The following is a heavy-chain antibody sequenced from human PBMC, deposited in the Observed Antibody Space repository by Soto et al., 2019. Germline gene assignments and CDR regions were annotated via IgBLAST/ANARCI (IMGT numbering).Heavy chain of an antibody. CDR2: IYHSGST. D-gene: IGHD3-22*01. CDR3: ARDLSMIVGNWFDP. Sequence: SETQCLTWAVSGYSIIGGDYWGWIRQPPGEGLEWIGSIYHSGSTYYNPSLKSRVTISVDTSKNQFSLKLSSVTAADTAVYYCARDLSMIVGNWFDPWGQGTLVTVSS. J-gene: IGHJ5*02. V-gene: IGHV4-38-2*02. CDR1: GYSIIGGDY.